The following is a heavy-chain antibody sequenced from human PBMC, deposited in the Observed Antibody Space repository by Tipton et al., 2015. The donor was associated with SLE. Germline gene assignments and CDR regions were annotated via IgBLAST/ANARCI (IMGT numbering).Heavy chain of an antibody. CDR2: IRGSGGIT. D-gene: IGHD1-7*01. Sequence: GLVKPSETLSLTCTVFGDSISSSGYQWGWIRQPPGKGLEWVSGIRGSGGITYYADSVKGRFTISRDNSKNTLYLQMNSLRPEDTAVYYCAKDGGNSAYYFDYWGQGTRVTVSS. J-gene: IGHJ4*02. V-gene: IGHV3-23*01. CDR3: AKDGGNSAYYFDY. CDR1: GDSISSSGY.